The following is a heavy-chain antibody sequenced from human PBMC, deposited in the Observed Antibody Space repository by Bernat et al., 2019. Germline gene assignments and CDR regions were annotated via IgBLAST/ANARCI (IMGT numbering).Heavy chain of an antibody. Sequence: QVQLVQSGAEVKKPGASVKVSCKASGYTFTSYDINWVRQATGQGLEWMGWMNPNSGNTGYAQKFQGRVTMTRNTSISTAYMELSSLRSEDTAVYYCARAADYYDSSGYYYLGYYYGKDVWGQGTTVTVSS. J-gene: IGHJ6*02. CDR1: GYTFTSYD. CDR3: ARAADYYDSSGYYYLGYYYGKDV. D-gene: IGHD3-22*01. V-gene: IGHV1-8*01. CDR2: MNPNSGNT.